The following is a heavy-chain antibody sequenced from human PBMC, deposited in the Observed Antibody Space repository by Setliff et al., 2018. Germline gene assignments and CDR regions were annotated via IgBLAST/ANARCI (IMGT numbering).Heavy chain of an antibody. D-gene: IGHD2-2*01. CDR3: ARELVVPAALQYYYYYYGMDV. CDR1: GGSFSGYY. CDR2: INHSGST. J-gene: IGHJ6*02. Sequence: TSETLSLTCAVYGGSFSGYYWSWIRQPPGKGLEWIGEINHSGSTNYNPSLKSRVTISVDTSKNQFSLKLSSVTAADTAVYYCARELVVPAALQYYYYYYGMDVWGQGTTVTVSS. V-gene: IGHV4-34*01.